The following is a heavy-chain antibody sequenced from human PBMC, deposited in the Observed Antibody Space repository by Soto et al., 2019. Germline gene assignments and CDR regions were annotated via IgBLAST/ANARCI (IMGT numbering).Heavy chain of an antibody. D-gene: IGHD2-15*01. Sequence: SETLSLTCTVSGGSISSYYWSWIRQPPGKGLEWIGYIYYSGSTNYNPSLKSRVTISVDTSKNQFSLKLSSVTAADTAVYYCARDIGCSGGSCCPYNPSNWFDPWGQGTLVTVSS. V-gene: IGHV4-59*01. J-gene: IGHJ5*02. CDR3: ARDIGCSGGSCCPYNPSNWFDP. CDR2: IYYSGST. CDR1: GGSISSYY.